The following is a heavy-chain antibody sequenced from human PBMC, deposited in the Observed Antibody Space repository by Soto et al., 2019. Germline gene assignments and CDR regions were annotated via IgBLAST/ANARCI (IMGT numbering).Heavy chain of an antibody. CDR1: GGSISSYY. Sequence: PSETLSLTCTVSGGSISSYYWSWIRQPPGKGLEWIGYIYYSGSTNYNPSLKSRVTISVDTSKNQFSLKLSSVTAADTAVYYCARVEDDDVWGSYRTGRFVPWGQETLVTVFS. V-gene: IGHV4-59*01. CDR3: ARVEDDDVWGSYRTGRFVP. CDR2: IYYSGST. J-gene: IGHJ5*02. D-gene: IGHD3-16*02.